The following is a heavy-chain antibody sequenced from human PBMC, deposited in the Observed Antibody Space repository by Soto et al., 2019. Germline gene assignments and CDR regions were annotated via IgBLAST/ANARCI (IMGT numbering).Heavy chain of an antibody. J-gene: IGHJ3*02. CDR1: GFTFSSYA. CDR2: ISGSGGST. Sequence: EVQLLESGGGLVQPGGSLRLSCAASGFTFSSYAMSWVRQAPGKGLEWVSAISGSGGSTYYADSVKGRFTISRDNSKNTLYLQINSLGAQDTAVYYCAKDATQIGGDGYNWNGHQGAFDIWGLGTMVTVSS. V-gene: IGHV3-23*01. D-gene: IGHD1-1*01. CDR3: AKDATQIGGDGYNWNGHQGAFDI.